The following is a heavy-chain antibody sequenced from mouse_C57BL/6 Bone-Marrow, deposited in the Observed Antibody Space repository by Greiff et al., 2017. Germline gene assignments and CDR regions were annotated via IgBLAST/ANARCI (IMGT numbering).Heavy chain of an antibody. J-gene: IGHJ1*03. CDR2: IDPSDSYT. D-gene: IGHD2-12*01. CDR1: GYTFTSYW. Sequence: VQLQQPGAELVMPGASVKLSCKASGYTFTSYWMHWVKQRPGQGLEWIGEIDPSDSYTNYNQKFKGKSTLTVDKSSSTAYMQLSSLTSEDSAVSYCAIEGVTTGCWYFDVWGRGTAVTVSS. V-gene: IGHV1-69*01. CDR3: AIEGVTTGCWYFDV.